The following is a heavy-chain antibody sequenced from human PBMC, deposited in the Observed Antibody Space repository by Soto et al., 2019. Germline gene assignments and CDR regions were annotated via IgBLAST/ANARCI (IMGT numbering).Heavy chain of an antibody. D-gene: IGHD6-19*01. Sequence: GSLRLSCVASGFTFSYYAMGWVRQAPGKGLEWVSVIDNSGGTTYYTDSVKGRFTISRDNSKNTLYLQMSSLRAEDTAIYYCAKDATRRDGWYYFGVAVWGQGTAVTVYS. CDR3: AKDATRRDGWYYFGVAV. CDR2: IDNSGGTT. V-gene: IGHV3-23*01. CDR1: GFTFSYYA. J-gene: IGHJ6*02.